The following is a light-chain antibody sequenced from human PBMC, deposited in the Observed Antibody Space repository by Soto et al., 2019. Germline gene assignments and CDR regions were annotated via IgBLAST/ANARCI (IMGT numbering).Light chain of an antibody. Sequence: QSALTQPASVSGSPGQSITISCTGTSRDVGFYNYVSWYQQHPGKAPKLMILDVSSRPAGVSNRFSGSKSGNTASLTISGLQGGDEADYYRRPYTNSWPLGWVPFGGRTQVTVL. CDR2: DVS. J-gene: IGLJ2*01. CDR1: SRDVGFYNY. V-gene: IGLV2-14*01. CDR3: RPYTNSWPLGWVP.